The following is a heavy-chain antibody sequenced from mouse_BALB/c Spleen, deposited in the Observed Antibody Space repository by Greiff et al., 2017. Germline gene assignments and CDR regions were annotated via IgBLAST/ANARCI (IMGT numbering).Heavy chain of an antibody. D-gene: IGHD2-2*01. CDR1: GYTFTSYY. CDR2: INPSNGGT. J-gene: IGHJ3*01. CDR3: TIYYGYCGFAY. V-gene: IGHV1S81*02. Sequence: VQLQQSGAELVKPGASVKLSCKASGYTFTSYYMYWVKQRPGQGLEWIGEINPSNGGTNFNEKFKSKATLTVDKSSSTAYMQLSSLTSEDSAVYYCTIYYGYCGFAYWGQGTLVTVSA.